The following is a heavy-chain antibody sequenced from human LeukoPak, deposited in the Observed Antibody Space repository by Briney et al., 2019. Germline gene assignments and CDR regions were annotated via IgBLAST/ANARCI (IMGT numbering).Heavy chain of an antibody. Sequence: PGRSLRLSCAASGFTFSDYAMHWVRQAPGKGLEWVAVISYDGSNKFYADSVKGRFTISRDNAKNTLHLQMNSLRVDDTAVYYCVRGATSRIDSGPMDVWGQGTTVAVSS. CDR3: VRGATSRIDSGPMDV. D-gene: IGHD2-21*01. CDR1: GFTFSDYA. CDR2: ISYDGSNK. J-gene: IGHJ6*02. V-gene: IGHV3-30-3*01.